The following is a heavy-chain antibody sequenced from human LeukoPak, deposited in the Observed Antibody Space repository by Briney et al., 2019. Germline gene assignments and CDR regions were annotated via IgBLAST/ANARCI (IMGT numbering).Heavy chain of an antibody. Sequence: SETLSLTCTVSGGSISSYYWSWIRQPAGKGLEWIGRIYTSGSTNYNPSLKSRVTMSVDMSKNQFSLKLSSVTAADTAVYYCARDRRGQNDYSIDFDFWGQGTLVTVSS. V-gene: IGHV4-4*07. D-gene: IGHD4-11*01. CDR2: IYTSGST. CDR3: ARDRRGQNDYSIDFDF. J-gene: IGHJ4*02. CDR1: GGSISSYY.